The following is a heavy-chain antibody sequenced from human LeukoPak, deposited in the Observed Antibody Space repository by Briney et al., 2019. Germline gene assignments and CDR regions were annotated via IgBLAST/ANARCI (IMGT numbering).Heavy chain of an antibody. J-gene: IGHJ4*02. CDR3: AKDASPYY. V-gene: IGHV3-23*01. CDR2: ISGSGGNT. Sequence: PGGSLRLSSAASGFTFSSFAMTWVRQAPGKGLEWVSGISGSGGNTYYADSVKGRCTISRDNSKNTLYLQMNSLRAEDTAVYYCAKDASPYYWGQGTLVTVSS. CDR1: GFTFSSFA.